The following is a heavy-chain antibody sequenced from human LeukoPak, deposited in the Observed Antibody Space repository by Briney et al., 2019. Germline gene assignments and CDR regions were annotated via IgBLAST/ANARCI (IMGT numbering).Heavy chain of an antibody. V-gene: IGHV4-4*07. CDR2: IYTSGST. CDR3: ARDLRYYDSYGYYYYYMDV. J-gene: IGHJ6*03. Sequence: NPSQTLSLTCTVSGGSISSYYWSWIRQPAGKGLEWIGRIYTSGSTNYNPSLKSRVTMSVDTSKNQFSLKLSPVTAADTAVYYCARDLRYYDSYGYYYYYMDVWGKGTTVTISS. D-gene: IGHD3-22*01. CDR1: GGSISSYY.